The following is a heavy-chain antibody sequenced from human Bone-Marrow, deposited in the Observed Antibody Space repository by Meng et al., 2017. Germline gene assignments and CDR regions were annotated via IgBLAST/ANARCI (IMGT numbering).Heavy chain of an antibody. CDR3: TTDFGWSPLSYFDY. CDR1: GFTFGDYA. CDR2: IRSKAYGGTT. Sequence: GGSLRLSCTASGFTFGDYAMSWFRQAPGKGLEWVGFIRSKAYGGTTEYAASVKGRFTISRDDSKSIAYLQMNSLKTEDTAVYYCTTDFGWSPLSYFDYWGQGTLVTVSS. V-gene: IGHV3-49*03. D-gene: IGHD6-19*01. J-gene: IGHJ4*02.